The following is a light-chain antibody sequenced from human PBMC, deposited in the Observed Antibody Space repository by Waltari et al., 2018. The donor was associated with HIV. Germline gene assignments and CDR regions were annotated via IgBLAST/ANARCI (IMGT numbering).Light chain of an antibody. V-gene: IGLV1-40*01. CDR3: QSYDKSLTAYV. Sequence: QSVLTQPPSVSGAPGQRVTISCTGGASNIGAGYAVHWYQHLPRTAPKLLIFTNIDRPSGVPDRFSGSKSGTSASLTITGLQAEDEADYYCQSYDKSLTAYVFGTGTKVSVL. J-gene: IGLJ1*01. CDR1: ASNIGAGYA. CDR2: TNI.